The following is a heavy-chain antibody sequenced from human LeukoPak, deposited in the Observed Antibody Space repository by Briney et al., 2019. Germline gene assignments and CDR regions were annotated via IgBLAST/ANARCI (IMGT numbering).Heavy chain of an antibody. D-gene: IGHD3-3*01. V-gene: IGHV3-23*01. CDR3: AKDFWSGYYPNY. J-gene: IGHJ4*02. CDR1: GFTFSSYA. Sequence: GGSLILSCAASGFTFSSYAMSWVRRAPGKGLEWVSGSGSGGSTYYADSVKGRFTISRDNSKNTLYLQMNSLRAEDTAVYYCAKDFWSGYYPNYWGQGTLVTVSS. CDR2: SGSGGST.